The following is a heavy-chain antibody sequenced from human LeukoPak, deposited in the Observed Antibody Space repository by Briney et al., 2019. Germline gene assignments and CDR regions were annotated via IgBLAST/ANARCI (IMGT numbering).Heavy chain of an antibody. CDR2: ISYSSGTI. V-gene: IGHV3-9*01. J-gene: IGHJ3*01. CDR1: GFSFDEYA. CDR3: AKDRGGSSQLGDAFDV. D-gene: IGHD2-15*01. Sequence: PGRSLRLSCVASGFSFDEYAMHWVRQAPGKGLEWVAGISYSSGTIGYVDSVKGRFTISRDNAKNSLYLQMNSLRAGDTALYYCAKDRGGSSQLGDAFDVWGQGTMVSVSS.